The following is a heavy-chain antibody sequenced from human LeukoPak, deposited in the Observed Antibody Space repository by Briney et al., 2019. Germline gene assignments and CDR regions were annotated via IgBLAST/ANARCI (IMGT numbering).Heavy chain of an antibody. CDR1: EFSLSTTGVG. CDR2: IYWDADM. CDR3: AHRRSGYNWNHGDFDY. J-gene: IGHJ4*02. D-gene: IGHD1-14*01. V-gene: IGHV2-5*02. Sequence: SGPTLVKPRQTLILIYSFSEFSLSTTGVGVGWIRQSPEKALEWLALIYWDADMRYNPSLKTRLTIVEDTSNNHVVLLMTNMDPVDTATYYCAHRRSGYNWNHGDFDYWGQGNPVTVSP.